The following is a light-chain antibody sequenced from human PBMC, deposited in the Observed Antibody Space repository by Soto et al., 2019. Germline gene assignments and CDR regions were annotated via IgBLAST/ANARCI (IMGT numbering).Light chain of an antibody. V-gene: IGLV2-23*01. CDR1: SGDVGSYNL. Sequence: QSALTQPASVSGSPGQSITISCTGTSGDVGSYNLVSWYQQHPGKAPKLMIYEGTKRPSGVSNRFSGSKSGNTASLTISGLQAEDEADYYCCSYAGNSKVLFGGGTKVTVL. J-gene: IGLJ2*01. CDR3: CSYAGNSKVL. CDR2: EGT.